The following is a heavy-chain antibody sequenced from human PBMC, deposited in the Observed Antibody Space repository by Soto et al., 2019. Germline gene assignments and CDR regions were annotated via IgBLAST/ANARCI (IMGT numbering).Heavy chain of an antibody. CDR1: GFTFSSNA. Sequence: TGGSLRLSCAASGFTFSSNAMTWVRQAPGKGLEWVSAISSSGGNTYYADSVKGRFTISRDNSKNTVYLQMNSLRAEDTAVYYCAKGARPFEYWGQGTLVTVSS. CDR2: ISSSGGNT. CDR3: AKGARPFEY. V-gene: IGHV3-23*01. J-gene: IGHJ4*02. D-gene: IGHD6-6*01.